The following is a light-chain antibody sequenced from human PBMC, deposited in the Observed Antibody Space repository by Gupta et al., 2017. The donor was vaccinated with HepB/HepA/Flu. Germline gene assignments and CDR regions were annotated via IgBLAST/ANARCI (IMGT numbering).Light chain of an antibody. CDR1: SSNIGSNT. CDR3: AAWDDSLNGPYVV. CDR2: SNN. J-gene: IGLJ2*01. Sequence: QSVLTQPPSASGTPGQRVTISCSGSSSNIGSNTVNCYQQLPGTAPKLLIYSNNQRPSGVPDRFSGSKSGTSASLAISGLQSEDEADYYCAAWDDSLNGPYVVFGGGTKLTVL. V-gene: IGLV1-44*01.